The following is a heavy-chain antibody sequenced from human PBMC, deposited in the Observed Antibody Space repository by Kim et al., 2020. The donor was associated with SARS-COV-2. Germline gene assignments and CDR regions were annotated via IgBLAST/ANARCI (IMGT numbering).Heavy chain of an antibody. D-gene: IGHD3-22*01. CDR3: ARDPDSSGYYVLDY. CDR1: GFTFSSFA. V-gene: IGHV3-30*04. CDR2: ISYDGGDK. Sequence: GGSLRLSCEASGFTFSSFAMHWVRQAPGKGLEWVALISYDGGDKNYAESVKGRFTISRDSSKNTLYLQMDSLRAEDTAVYYCARDPDSSGYYVLDYWGQG. J-gene: IGHJ4*02.